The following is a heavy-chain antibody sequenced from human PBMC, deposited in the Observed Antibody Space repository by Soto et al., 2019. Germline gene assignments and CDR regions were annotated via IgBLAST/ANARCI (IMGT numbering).Heavy chain of an antibody. V-gene: IGHV4-39*01. J-gene: IGHJ4*02. D-gene: IGHD6-19*01. CDR2: IYYSGST. CDR3: ARQSSGCHFHVAF. CDR1: GGSISSGGYY. Sequence: SETLSLTCAVSGGSISSGGYYWGWIRQPPGKGLEWIGSIYYSGSTYYNPSLKSRVTISVDTSKNQFSLKLSSVTAADTAVYFCARQSSGCHFHVAFWGQGTLVTVSS.